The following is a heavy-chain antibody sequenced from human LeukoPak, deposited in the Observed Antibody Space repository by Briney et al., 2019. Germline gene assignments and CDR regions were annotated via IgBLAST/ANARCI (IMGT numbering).Heavy chain of an antibody. D-gene: IGHD4-23*01. CDR1: GFFVSSNF. V-gene: IGHV3-53*01. CDR3: ARGVDRWNYFDY. CDR2: IYSGGKT. Sequence: GGSLRLSCAASGFFVSSNFMSWVRQAPGKGLEWVSVIYSGGKTLYADSVKGRFTFSRDNSMNTLSLQMSSLRAEDTAVYYCARGVDRWNYFDYWGHGTLVTVSS. J-gene: IGHJ4*01.